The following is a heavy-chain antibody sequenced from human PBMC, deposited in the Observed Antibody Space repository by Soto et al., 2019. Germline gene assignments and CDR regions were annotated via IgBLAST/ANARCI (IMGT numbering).Heavy chain of an antibody. D-gene: IGHD4-17*01. CDR2: IRRKTDGETV. J-gene: IGHJ4*02. CDR3: TTALTTVTTLGY. V-gene: IGHV3-15*01. CDR1: GFTFTNAW. Sequence: EVQLVESGGGLVKPGGSIRLSCAASGFTFTNAWMSWVRQAPGKGLEWVGRIRRKTDGETVDYAAPVKGRFTISRDDSNNTLYLQMNSLKPEDTAVYFCTTALTTVTTLGYWGQGTLVTVSS.